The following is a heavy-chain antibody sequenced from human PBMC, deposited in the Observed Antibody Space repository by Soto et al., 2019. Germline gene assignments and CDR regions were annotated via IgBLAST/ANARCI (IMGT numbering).Heavy chain of an antibody. V-gene: IGHV4-38-2*02. CDR3: ARDPYCSSLNCPGPFDF. D-gene: IGHD1-1*01. Sequence: SETLSLTCTVSRYSIGSGYYWGWIRQPPGKGLEWIGSIYHIGNTYYNPSLKSRVTLSVDTSKNQFSLQLRSLTAADTAVYYCARDPYCSSLNCPGPFDFWGQGTLVTVSS. CDR2: IYHIGNT. CDR1: RYSIGSGYY. J-gene: IGHJ4*02.